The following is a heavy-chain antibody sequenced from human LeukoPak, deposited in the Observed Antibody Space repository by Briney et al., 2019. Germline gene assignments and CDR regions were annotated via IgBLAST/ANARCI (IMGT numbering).Heavy chain of an antibody. V-gene: IGHV3-7*03. CDR3: ASYSKSREVIIDERAT. D-gene: IGHD3-10*01. Sequence: GGSLRLSCAASGFTFSSYWMSWVRQAPGKGLEWVANIKQDGSEKYYVDSVKGRFTISRDNAKNSLYLQMNSLRAEDTAVYYCASYSKSREVIIDERATWGLGTLVTVSS. CDR2: IKQDGSEK. CDR1: GFTFSSYW. J-gene: IGHJ5*02.